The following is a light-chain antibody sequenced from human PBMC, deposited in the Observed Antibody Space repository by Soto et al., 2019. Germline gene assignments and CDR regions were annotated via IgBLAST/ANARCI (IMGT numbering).Light chain of an antibody. V-gene: IGLV2-14*01. CDR2: EV. CDR3: SSYTTSSTCV. J-gene: IGLJ1*01. Sequence: QSALTQPASVSGSPGQSITISCTGTSSDVGSDNYVSWYQQHPGKAPKLLLFEVNRPSGVPDRFSGYKSGNTASLTISGLPDEDEADYYCSSYTTSSTCVFGTGNKLTVL. CDR1: SSDVGSDNY.